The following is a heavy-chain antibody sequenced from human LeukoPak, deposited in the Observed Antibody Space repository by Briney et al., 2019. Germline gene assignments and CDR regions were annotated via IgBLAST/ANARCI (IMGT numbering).Heavy chain of an antibody. CDR3: ARVFGYCSSSACYAASDL. CDR2: ISGSGGST. V-gene: IGHV3-23*01. CDR1: GFIFSSYA. Sequence: PGGSLRLSCAASGFIFSSYAMSWVRQAPGKGLEWVSAISGSGGSTYYADSVQGRFTISRDNAQRSLYLQMNSLRVEDTAVYYCARVFGYCSSSACYAASDLWGQGTTVTVSS. J-gene: IGHJ3*01. D-gene: IGHD2-2*03.